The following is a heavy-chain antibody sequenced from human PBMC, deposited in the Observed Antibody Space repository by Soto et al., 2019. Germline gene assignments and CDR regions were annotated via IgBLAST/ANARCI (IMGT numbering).Heavy chain of an antibody. V-gene: IGHV3-33*01. J-gene: IGHJ3*01. Sequence: QVQLVESGGGLVQPGRSLRLSCAASGFTFSTYGMHWVRQAPGRGLEWVAVIRYDGSKTYYADSVKGRFPISRDNSKNTLYLQMNSLRAEDTAVYFCARASTVLINDASDLWCQGTMVTVSS. D-gene: IGHD1-1*01. CDR2: IRYDGSKT. CDR3: ARASTVLINDASDL. CDR1: GFTFSTYG.